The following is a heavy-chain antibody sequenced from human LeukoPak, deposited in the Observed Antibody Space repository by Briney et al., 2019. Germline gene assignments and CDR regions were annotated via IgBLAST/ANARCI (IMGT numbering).Heavy chain of an antibody. V-gene: IGHV3-7*01. CDR1: GFTFTTYW. D-gene: IGHD3-10*01. J-gene: IGHJ4*02. CDR3: ARVYQGVSLFDGIDY. CDR2: IKQDGTEK. Sequence: SGESLRLSCAASGFTFTTYWMSWVRQAPGKGLEWVANIKQDGTEKYYVDSVKGRFTISRDNAKKSLYLQMNRLRAEDTAVYYCARVYQGVSLFDGIDYWGQGTLVTVSS.